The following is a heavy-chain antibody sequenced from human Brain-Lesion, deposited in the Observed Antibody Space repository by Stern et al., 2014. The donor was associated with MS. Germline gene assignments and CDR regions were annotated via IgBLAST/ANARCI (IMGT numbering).Heavy chain of an antibody. Sequence: QVTLKESGPALVKPTQTLTLTCTFSGFSLSTSGMRVSWIRQPPGKALEWLASIDWDDDKFYSTSLKTRLTISKDTSKNQVVLTMTNMDPVDTATYYCARHTYYYDSSGYGGMDVWGQGTTVTVSS. V-gene: IGHV2-70*04. D-gene: IGHD3-22*01. CDR1: GFSLSTSGMR. CDR3: ARHTYYYDSSGYGGMDV. J-gene: IGHJ6*02. CDR2: IDWDDDK.